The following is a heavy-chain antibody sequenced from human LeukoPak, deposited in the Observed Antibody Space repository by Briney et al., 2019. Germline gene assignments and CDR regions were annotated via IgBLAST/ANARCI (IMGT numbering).Heavy chain of an antibody. V-gene: IGHV3-23*01. D-gene: IGHD1-26*01. Sequence: GGSLRLSCAASGFTFSSYGMSWLRQAPGQGLEWVSAIGGGGDTTYYADSVRGRFTISRDNSESTLHLQMNSLRAEDTALYYCAKIVDSATDYWGQGTLVMVSS. CDR1: GFTFSSYG. CDR2: IGGGGDTT. J-gene: IGHJ4*02. CDR3: AKIVDSATDY.